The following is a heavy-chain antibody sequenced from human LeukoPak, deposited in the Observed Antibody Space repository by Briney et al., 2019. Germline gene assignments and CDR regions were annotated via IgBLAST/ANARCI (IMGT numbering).Heavy chain of an antibody. J-gene: IGHJ4*01. Sequence: SQTLSLTCTVSGGSITSVNYYWSWIRQHPGKGLEWIGYINYSGTTYYNPSLKSRVTISIDTSKNQSSLKLTSVTAADTAMYYCARESAIAAAVDYWGQGTLVTVSS. CDR2: INYSGTT. CDR3: ARESAIAAAVDY. V-gene: IGHV4-31*03. D-gene: IGHD6-13*01. CDR1: GGSITSVNYY.